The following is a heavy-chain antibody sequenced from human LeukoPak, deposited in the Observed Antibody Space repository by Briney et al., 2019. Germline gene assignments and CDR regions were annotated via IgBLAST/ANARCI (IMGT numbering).Heavy chain of an antibody. CDR2: ISGSGGRI. CDR1: GFIFSSYA. V-gene: IGHV3-23*01. CDR3: AKVGGWELRRYYYIDV. J-gene: IGHJ6*03. Sequence: PGGSLRLSCAASGFIFSSYAMSWVRQAPGKGLEWVSAISGSGGRIYYADSVKGRFTISRDNSKNRLYLQVNSLRAEDTAVYYCAKVGGWELRRYYYIDVWGKGTTVTVSS. D-gene: IGHD1-26*01.